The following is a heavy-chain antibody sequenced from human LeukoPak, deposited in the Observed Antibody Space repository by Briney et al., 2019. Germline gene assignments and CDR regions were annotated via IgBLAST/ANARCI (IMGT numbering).Heavy chain of an antibody. V-gene: IGHV4-59*01. Sequence: SETLSLTCAVYVGSISSYYWSWIRQPPGKGLEWIGYIYYSGSTNYNPSLKSRVTISVDTSKNQFSLKLSSVTAADTAVYYCARGYYDSSGYYYYMDVWGKGTTVTISS. CDR2: IYYSGST. CDR3: ARGYYDSSGYYYYMDV. D-gene: IGHD3-22*01. J-gene: IGHJ6*03. CDR1: VGSISSYY.